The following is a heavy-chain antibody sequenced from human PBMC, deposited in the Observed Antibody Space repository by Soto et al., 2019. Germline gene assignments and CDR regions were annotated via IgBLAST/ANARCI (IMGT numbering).Heavy chain of an antibody. CDR2: INPTSGGT. CDR3: ARDPDYGDYWGYFFDS. V-gene: IGHV1-2*02. CDR1: GYTFAAYY. J-gene: IGHJ4*02. Sequence: GASVKVSCKTSGYTFAAYYIHWIRQAPGQGLEWMGWINPTSGGTVYAQNFQDGVTMTRDTSISTAYMELRRLNSDDTAVYYCARDPDYGDYWGYFFDSWGQGTPVTVSS. D-gene: IGHD4-17*01.